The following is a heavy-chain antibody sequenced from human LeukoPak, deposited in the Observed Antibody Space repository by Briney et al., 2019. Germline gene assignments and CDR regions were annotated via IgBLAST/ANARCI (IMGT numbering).Heavy chain of an antibody. CDR3: ARADRLHGGPYLIGP. CDR2: INPNSGGT. CDR1: GYSFTDYY. D-gene: IGHD2-21*01. Sequence: ASVKVSCKASGYSFTDYYMHWVRQAPGQGLEWMGWINPNSGGTNSAQEFQGSVTMTRDTSITTVYMEVSWLTSDDTAIYYCARADRLHGGPYLIGPWGQGTLVTVSS. V-gene: IGHV1-2*02. J-gene: IGHJ5*02.